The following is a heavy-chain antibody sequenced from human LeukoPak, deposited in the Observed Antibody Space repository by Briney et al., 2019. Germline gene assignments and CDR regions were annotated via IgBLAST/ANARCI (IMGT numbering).Heavy chain of an antibody. V-gene: IGHV1-69*05. CDR1: GGTFSGYA. CDR2: IIPIFGTA. J-gene: IGHJ4*02. D-gene: IGHD5-18*01. CDR3: ARERDRGYSYGYGY. Sequence: SVKVSCKASGGTFSGYAISWVRQAPGQGLEWMGRIIPIFGTANYAQKFQGRVTITTDESTSTAYMELSSLRSEDTAVYYCARERDRGYSYGYGYWGQGTLVTVSS.